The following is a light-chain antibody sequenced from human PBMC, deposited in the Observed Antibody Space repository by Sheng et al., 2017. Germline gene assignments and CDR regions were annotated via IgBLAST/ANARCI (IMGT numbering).Light chain of an antibody. CDR3: QSYDSSLSGV. J-gene: IGLJ3*02. V-gene: IGLV1-40*01. Sequence: QSVLTQPPSVSGAPGQRVTISCTGSSSNIGAGFDVHWYQQLPGTAPKLLIYGDNNRPSGVPDRFSGSKSGTSASLAITGLQAEDEADYYCQSYDSSLSGVFGGGTNLTVL. CDR2: GDN. CDR1: SSNIGAGFD.